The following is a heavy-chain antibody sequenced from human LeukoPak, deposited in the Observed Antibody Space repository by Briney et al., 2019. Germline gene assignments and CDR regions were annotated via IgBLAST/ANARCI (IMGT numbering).Heavy chain of an antibody. Sequence: SETLYLTCAVYGGSLRDYYWSWIRQSPGRGLEWIGEINHSGSTNYNSSLKSRVTILVDTTNSQFSVRLNSVTAADTAVYYCARHAAVGIRALDYWGQGTLVTVSS. V-gene: IGHV4-34*01. CDR2: INHSGST. J-gene: IGHJ4*02. CDR1: GGSLRDYY. D-gene: IGHD6-13*01. CDR3: ARHAAVGIRALDY.